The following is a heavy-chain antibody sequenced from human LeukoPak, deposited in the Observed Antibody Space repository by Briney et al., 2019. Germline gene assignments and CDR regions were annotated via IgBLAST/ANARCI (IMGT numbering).Heavy chain of an antibody. D-gene: IGHD5-24*01. CDR3: ARRDGYNAFDI. CDR1: GGSISSGGYS. V-gene: IGHV4-30-2*01. Sequence: SQTLSLTCAVSGGSISSGGYSWSWIRQPPGKGLEWIGEINHSGSTNYNPSLKSRVTISVDTSKNQFSLKLSSVTAADTAVYYCARRDGYNAFDIWGQGTMVTVSS. CDR2: INHSGST. J-gene: IGHJ3*02.